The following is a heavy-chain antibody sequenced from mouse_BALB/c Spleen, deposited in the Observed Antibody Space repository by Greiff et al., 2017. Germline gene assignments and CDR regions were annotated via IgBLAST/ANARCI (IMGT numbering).Heavy chain of an antibody. J-gene: IGHJ4*01. Sequence: QVHVQQSGPGLVAPSQSLSISCTASGFSLTSYDISWIRQPPGKGLEWLGVIWTGGGTNYNSAFMSRLNISTDNSKCQVFLKMSSLQTDDTAIYYCVRDMDYWGQGTSVTVSS. CDR1: GFSLTSYD. CDR2: IWTGGGT. CDR3: VRDMDY. V-gene: IGHV2-9-2*01.